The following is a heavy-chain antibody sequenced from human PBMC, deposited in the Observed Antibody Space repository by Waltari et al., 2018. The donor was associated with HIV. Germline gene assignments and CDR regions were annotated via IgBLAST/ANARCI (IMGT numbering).Heavy chain of an antibody. CDR2: IYYSGST. CDR3: ARDSRLLSFFWFDP. Sequence: QLQLQESGPGLVKPSETLSLTCTVSGGSISSSSYYWGWIRQPPGKGLEWIGSIYYSGSTYYNPSLKSRVTISVDTSKNQFSLKLSSVTAADTAVYYCARDSRLLSFFWFDPWGQGTLVTVSS. V-gene: IGHV4-39*02. CDR1: GGSISSSSYY. D-gene: IGHD2-2*01. J-gene: IGHJ5*02.